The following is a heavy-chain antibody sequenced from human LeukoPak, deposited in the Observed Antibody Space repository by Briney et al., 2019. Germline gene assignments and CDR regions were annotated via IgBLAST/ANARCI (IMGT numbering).Heavy chain of an antibody. J-gene: IGHJ4*02. D-gene: IGHD5-18*01. CDR3: AKDVKLGGYSYGYSDY. Sequence: PGGSLRLSCAASGFTFSSYGMHWVRQAPGKGLEWVAFIRYDGSNKYYADSVKGRFTISRDNSKNTLYLQMNSLRAEDTAVYYCAKDVKLGGYSYGYSDYWGQGTLVTVSS. CDR1: GFTFSSYG. CDR2: IRYDGSNK. V-gene: IGHV3-30*02.